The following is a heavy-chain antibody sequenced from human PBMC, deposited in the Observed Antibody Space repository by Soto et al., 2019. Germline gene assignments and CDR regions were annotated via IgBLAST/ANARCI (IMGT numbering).Heavy chain of an antibody. D-gene: IGHD2-2*01. CDR2: ISGSGGST. V-gene: IGHV3-23*01. CDR3: AKGGEDFVVVPAAPPQSRYYYYMDV. CDR1: GFTFSSYA. J-gene: IGHJ6*03. Sequence: GGSLRLSCAASGFTFSSYAMSWVRQAPGKGLEWVSAISGSGGSTYYADSVKGRFTISRDNSKNTLYLQMNSLRAEDTAVYYCAKGGEDFVVVPAAPPQSRYYYYMDVWGKGTTVTVSS.